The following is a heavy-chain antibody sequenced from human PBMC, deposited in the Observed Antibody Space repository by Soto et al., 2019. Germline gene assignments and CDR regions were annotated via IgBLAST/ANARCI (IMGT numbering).Heavy chain of an antibody. CDR2: IWYDGSNK. D-gene: IGHD6-19*01. Sequence: QVQLVESGGGVVQPGRSLRLSCAASGFTFSSYGMHWVRQAPGKGLEWVAVIWYDGSNKYYADSVKGRFTISRDNSKNTLYLQMNSLRAEDTAVYYCAGGIAVAGRRDAPLVFDIWGQGTMVTVSS. J-gene: IGHJ3*02. CDR1: GFTFSSYG. V-gene: IGHV3-33*01. CDR3: AGGIAVAGRRDAPLVFDI.